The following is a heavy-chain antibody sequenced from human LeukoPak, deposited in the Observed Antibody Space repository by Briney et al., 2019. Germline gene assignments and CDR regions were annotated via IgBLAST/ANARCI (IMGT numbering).Heavy chain of an antibody. CDR3: ARQYQLLSLDPYYFDY. V-gene: IGHV3-23*01. CDR1: GFTFSSYA. J-gene: IGHJ4*02. CDR2: ITASGGDT. D-gene: IGHD2-2*01. Sequence: GGSLRLSCAASGFTFSSYAMSWVRQAPGKGLEWVSAITASGGDTYYADSVKGRFTISRDNSKNTLYLQMNSLRAEDTAVYYCARQYQLLSLDPYYFDYWGQGTLVTVSS.